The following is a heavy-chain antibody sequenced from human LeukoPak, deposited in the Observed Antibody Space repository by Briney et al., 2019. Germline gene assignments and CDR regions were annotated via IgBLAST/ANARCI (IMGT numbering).Heavy chain of an antibody. CDR1: GYTFTSYG. J-gene: IGHJ3*02. CDR3: ARVVGTEDAFDI. CDR2: MNPNSGNT. D-gene: IGHD1-26*01. Sequence: ASVKVSCKASGYTFTSYGINWVRQATGQGLEWMGWMNPNSGNTGYAQKFQGRVTMTRNTSISTAYMELSSLRSEDTAVYYCARVVGTEDAFDIWGQGTMVTVSS. V-gene: IGHV1-8*02.